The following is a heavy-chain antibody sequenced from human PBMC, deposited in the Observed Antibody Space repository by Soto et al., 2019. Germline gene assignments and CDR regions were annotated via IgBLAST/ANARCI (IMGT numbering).Heavy chain of an antibody. CDR3: ARRVVVAATNWFDP. CDR2: IYHSGST. Sequence: PSETLSLTCAVSGGSISSGGYSWSWIRQPPGKGLEWIGYIYHSGSTYYNPSLKSRVTISVDRSKNQFSLKLSSVTAADTAVYYCARRVVVAATNWFDPWGQGTLVTVSS. CDR1: GGSISSGGYS. D-gene: IGHD2-15*01. V-gene: IGHV4-30-2*01. J-gene: IGHJ5*02.